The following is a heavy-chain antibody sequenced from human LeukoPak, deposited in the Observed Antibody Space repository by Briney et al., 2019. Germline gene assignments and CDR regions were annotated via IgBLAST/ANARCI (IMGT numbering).Heavy chain of an antibody. D-gene: IGHD4-17*01. Sequence: GGSLRLSCAASGFTFSNAWMSWVRQAPGKGLDWLANIRQDGSDNYYADSVKGRFTFSRDNARNSLYLQMNTLRADDTAVYYCARVGDTGWYLDYWGQGTQVTVSS. CDR2: IRQDGSDN. V-gene: IGHV3-7*01. CDR3: ARVGDTGWYLDY. CDR1: GFTFSNAW. J-gene: IGHJ4*02.